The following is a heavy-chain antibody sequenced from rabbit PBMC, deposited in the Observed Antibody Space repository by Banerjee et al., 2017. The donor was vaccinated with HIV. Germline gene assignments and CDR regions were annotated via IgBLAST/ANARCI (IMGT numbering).Heavy chain of an antibody. J-gene: IGHJ4*01. V-gene: IGHV1S40*01. CDR3: ARDRHADSLDFAL. CDR1: GFSFSSSCW. Sequence: QSLEESGGDLVKPGASLTLTCTASGFSFSSSCWICWVRQAPGKGLEWIGCIDTGRGSTYYASWAKGRFTISETSSTTVDLKMTSLTAADTAIYFCARDRHADSLDFALWGPGTLVTVS. CDR2: IDTGRGST. D-gene: IGHD4-2*01.